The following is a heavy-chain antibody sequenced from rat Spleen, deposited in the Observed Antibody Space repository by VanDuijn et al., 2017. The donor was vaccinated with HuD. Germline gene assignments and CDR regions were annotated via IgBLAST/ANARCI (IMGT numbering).Heavy chain of an antibody. J-gene: IGHJ2*01. CDR1: GFTFSDYA. V-gene: IGHV5S10*01. CDR2: IVFDSSGI. D-gene: IGHD1-9*01. Sequence: EVQLVESGGGLVQPGNSLKLSCAASGFTFSDYAMAWVRQSPETGLEWVATIVFDSSGIYYRNSVKGRFTLSRDNTRNTLYLQMDSLKSEDTATYYCVTTYLGYGYFDYWGQGVLVTVSS. CDR3: VTTYLGYGYFDY.